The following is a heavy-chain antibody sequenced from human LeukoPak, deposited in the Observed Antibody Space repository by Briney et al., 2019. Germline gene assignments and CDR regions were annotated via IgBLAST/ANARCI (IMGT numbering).Heavy chain of an antibody. Sequence: GGSLRLSCAASGFIFSNCWMSWVRQAPGKGLEWVANIKQDGSEKYYVDSAKGRFTISRDNAKNSLYLQMNSLRAEDTAFYYCARDRGSYFDSSGYYRHSYYFDYWGQGTLVTVSS. V-gene: IGHV3-7*03. J-gene: IGHJ4*02. CDR2: IKQDGSEK. CDR1: GFIFSNCW. D-gene: IGHD3-22*01. CDR3: ARDRGSYFDSSGYYRHSYYFDY.